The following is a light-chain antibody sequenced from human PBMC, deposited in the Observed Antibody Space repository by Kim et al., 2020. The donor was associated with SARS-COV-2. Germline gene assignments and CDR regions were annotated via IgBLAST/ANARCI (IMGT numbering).Light chain of an antibody. CDR3: HSRDSSDNGV. CDR1: SLRTTY. Sequence: SSELTQDPAVSVALGQTVRITCQGDSLRTTYARWYQQKTGQAPVLVIYGKNNRPSGIPDRFSGSSSGNTASLTITGAQADDEADYYCHSRDSSDNGVFG. V-gene: IGLV3-19*01. J-gene: IGLJ1*01. CDR2: GKN.